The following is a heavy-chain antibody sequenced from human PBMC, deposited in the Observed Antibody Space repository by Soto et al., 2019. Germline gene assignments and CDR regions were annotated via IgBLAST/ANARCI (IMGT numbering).Heavy chain of an antibody. CDR3: ARQGSDGVHGGIRLEP. CDR1: GGSISSSSYY. V-gene: IGHV4-39*01. Sequence: SETLSLTCTVSGGSISSSSYYWGWIRQPPGKGLEWIGSIYYSGSIYYNPSLKSRVTISVDTSKNQFSLKLSSVTAADTAVYYCARQGSDGVHGGIRLEPWGQGTLVTVSS. CDR2: IYYSGSI. D-gene: IGHD3-10*01. J-gene: IGHJ5*02.